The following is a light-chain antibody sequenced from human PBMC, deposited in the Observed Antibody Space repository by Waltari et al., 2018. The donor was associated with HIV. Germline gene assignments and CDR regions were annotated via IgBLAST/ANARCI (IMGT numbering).Light chain of an antibody. Sequence: EIVMTPSPGTLSVSPGPRATLYCRASLNVRTKLAWYQQQPGQAPRALTYGASTRATGIPGRFSGSGSGTEFTLTINSLQSEDFAVYYCQQYNNWPRTFGQGTKVEIE. J-gene: IGKJ1*01. CDR2: GAS. CDR1: LNVRTK. V-gene: IGKV3-15*01. CDR3: QQYNNWPRT.